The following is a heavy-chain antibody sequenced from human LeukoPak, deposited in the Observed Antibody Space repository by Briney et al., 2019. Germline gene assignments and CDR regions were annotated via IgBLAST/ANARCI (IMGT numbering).Heavy chain of an antibody. CDR1: GGSISSSSYY. J-gene: IGHJ5*02. V-gene: IGHV4-39*01. Sequence: SETLSLTCTVSGGSISSSSYYWGWIRQPPGKGMEWIGSIYYSGSTYYNPSLKSRVAISVDTSKNQFSLKLSSVTAADTAVYYCATRLGYCSGGNCYYWFDPWGQGTLVTVSS. CDR2: IYYSGST. CDR3: ATRLGYCSGGNCYYWFDP. D-gene: IGHD2-15*01.